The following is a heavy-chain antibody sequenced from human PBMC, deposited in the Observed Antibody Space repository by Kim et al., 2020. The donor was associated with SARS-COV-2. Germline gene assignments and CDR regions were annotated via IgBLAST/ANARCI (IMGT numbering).Heavy chain of an antibody. J-gene: IGHJ6*02. CDR1: GFAFSGYA. D-gene: IGHD2-15*01. CDR3: AKGRVAATYYGMDV. CDR2: ISHSGSST. V-gene: IGHV3-23*01. Sequence: GGSLRLSCAASGFAFSGYAMTWVRQAPGKGLEWVSSISHSGSSTYYAESVKGRFTISRDNSKNTLFLQMSGLRVDDTAIYYCAKGRVAATYYGMDVWGQGTTVTVSS.